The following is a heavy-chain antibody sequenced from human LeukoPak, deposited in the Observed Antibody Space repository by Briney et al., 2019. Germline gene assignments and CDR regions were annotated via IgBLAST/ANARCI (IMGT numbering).Heavy chain of an antibody. CDR1: GGSFSGYY. V-gene: IGHV4-34*01. CDR2: INHSGST. CDR3: ARGRASYYDRSGYIY. Sequence: PSETLSLTCAVYGGSFSGYYWSGIRHPPGKGLEWIGEINHSGSTNYNPSLKSRVTISVDTSKNQFSLNLSSVTAADTAVYYCARGRASYYDRSGYIYWGQGILVTVSS. J-gene: IGHJ4*02. D-gene: IGHD3-22*01.